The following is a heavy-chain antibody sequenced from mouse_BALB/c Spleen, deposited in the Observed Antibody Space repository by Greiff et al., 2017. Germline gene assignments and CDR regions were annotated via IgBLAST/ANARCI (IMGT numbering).Heavy chain of an antibody. Sequence: QVQLQQSGAELVRPGTSVKVSCKASGYAFTNYLIEWVKQRPGQGLEWIGVINPRSGGTNYNEKFKGKATLTADKSSSTAYMQLSSLTSDDSAVYFCARGYYGSSRYWYFDVWGAGTTVTVSS. CDR2: INPRSGGT. J-gene: IGHJ1*01. CDR1: GYAFTNYL. CDR3: ARGYYGSSRYWYFDV. D-gene: IGHD1-1*01. V-gene: IGHV1-54*01.